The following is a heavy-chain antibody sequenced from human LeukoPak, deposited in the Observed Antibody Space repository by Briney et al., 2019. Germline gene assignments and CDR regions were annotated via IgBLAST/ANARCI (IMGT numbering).Heavy chain of an antibody. CDR2: IYSGGST. V-gene: IGHV3-53*01. CDR1: GFTVSSNY. D-gene: IGHD1-1*01. Sequence: GGSLRLSCAASGFTVSSNYMSWVRQAPGKGLEWVSVIYSGGSTYYADSVKGRFTISRDNSKNTLYLQMNSLRAEDTAVYYCARERDPYKLERRGGWFDPWGQGTLVTVSS. J-gene: IGHJ5*02. CDR3: ARERDPYKLERRGGWFDP.